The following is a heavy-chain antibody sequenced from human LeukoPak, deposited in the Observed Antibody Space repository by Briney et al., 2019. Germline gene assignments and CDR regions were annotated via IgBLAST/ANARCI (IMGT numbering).Heavy chain of an antibody. J-gene: IGHJ4*02. D-gene: IGHD4-23*01. CDR2: IYYSGST. CDR1: GGSISSSSYY. CDR3: ARVGYGGNIDY. Sequence: PSETLSLTCTVSGGSISSSSYYWGWIRQPPGKGLEWIGSIYYSGSTNYNPSLKSRVTISVDTSKNQFSLKLSSVTAADTAVYYCARVGYGGNIDYWGQGTLVTVSS. V-gene: IGHV4-39*07.